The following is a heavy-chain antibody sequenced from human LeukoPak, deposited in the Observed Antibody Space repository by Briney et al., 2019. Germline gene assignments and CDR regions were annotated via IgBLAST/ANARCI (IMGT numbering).Heavy chain of an antibody. D-gene: IGHD3-16*01. CDR3: VQDDYNHYVWFRFDP. Sequence: GGSLSLSCAAPGFPFEDYGMHWVRLAPGKGLEWVSGISWNSASMGYADSVKGRFTISRDNAKNSLYLQMNSLRPEDTALYFCVQDDYNHYVWFRFDPWGQGTLVSVSS. CDR1: GFPFEDYG. J-gene: IGHJ5*02. V-gene: IGHV3-9*01. CDR2: ISWNSASM.